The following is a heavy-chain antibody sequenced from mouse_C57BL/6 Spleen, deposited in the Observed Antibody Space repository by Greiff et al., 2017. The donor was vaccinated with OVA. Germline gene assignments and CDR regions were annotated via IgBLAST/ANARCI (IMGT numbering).Heavy chain of an antibody. D-gene: IGHD2-1*01. J-gene: IGHJ3*01. Sequence: VQLKESGGGLVKPGGSLKLSCAASGFTFSDYGMHWVRQAPEKGLEWVAYISSGSSTIYYADTVKGRFTISRDNAKNTLFLQMTSLRSEDTAMYYCARPEGNYAWFAYWGQGTLVTVSA. CDR1: GFTFSDYG. V-gene: IGHV5-17*01. CDR2: ISSGSSTI. CDR3: ARPEGNYAWFAY.